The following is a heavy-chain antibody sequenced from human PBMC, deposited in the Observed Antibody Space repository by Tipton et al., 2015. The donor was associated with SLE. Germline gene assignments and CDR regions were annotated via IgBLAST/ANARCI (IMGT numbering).Heavy chain of an antibody. D-gene: IGHD5-24*01. Sequence: TLSLTCAVSGYSISSGDYWGWIRQPPGKGLEWIGYIYYSGSTNYNPSLKSRVTISVDTSKNQFSLKLSSVTAADTAVYYCARDLYEMGAFDIWGQGTMVTVSS. J-gene: IGHJ3*02. V-gene: IGHV4-61*08. CDR3: ARDLYEMGAFDI. CDR1: GYSISSGDY. CDR2: IYYSGST.